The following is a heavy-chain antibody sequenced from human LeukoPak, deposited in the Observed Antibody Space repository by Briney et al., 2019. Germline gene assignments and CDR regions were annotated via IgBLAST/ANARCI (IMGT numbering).Heavy chain of an antibody. Sequence: GGSLRLSCAASGFTFSSYGMHWVRQAPGKGLEWVAVISYDGSNKYYADSVKGRFTISRDNSKNTLYLQMNSLRAEDTAVYYCARDGISLSYFYGMDVWGQGTTVTVSS. V-gene: IGHV3-30*03. J-gene: IGHJ6*02. CDR2: ISYDGSNK. D-gene: IGHD2/OR15-2a*01. CDR1: GFTFSSYG. CDR3: ARDGISLSYFYGMDV.